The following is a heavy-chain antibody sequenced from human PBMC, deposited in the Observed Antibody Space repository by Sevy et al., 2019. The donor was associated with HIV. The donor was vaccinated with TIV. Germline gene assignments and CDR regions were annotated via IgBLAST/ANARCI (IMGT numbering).Heavy chain of an antibody. CDR2: IKLDGPEK. V-gene: IGHV3-7*01. CDR3: TRDVRALDI. CDR1: GFTFSDFW. J-gene: IGHJ3*02. Sequence: GGSLRLSCAVSGFTFSDFWMSWVRRAPGKGLEWVGNIKLDGPEKYYADSVNGRFTISRDNAKNSLSLQMNSLRAEDTAVYYCTRDVRALDIWGQGTMVTVSS.